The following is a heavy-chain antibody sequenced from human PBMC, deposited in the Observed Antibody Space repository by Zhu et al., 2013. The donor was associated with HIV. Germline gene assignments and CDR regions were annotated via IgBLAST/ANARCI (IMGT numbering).Heavy chain of an antibody. CDR1: GYTFTKYD. D-gene: IGHD5-18*01. J-gene: IGHJ6*03. CDR2: MNPNSGNR. Sequence: QVQLVQSGPELKKPGASVRVSCEASGYTFTKYDINWVRQATGQGPEWMGWMNPNSGNRGYAQKFQGRVTMTRNTSTRTAYMELNSLRSEDTAVYYCARYKGYSYGRYYYHMDVWGKGTTVTVSS. CDR3: ARYKGYSYGRYYYHMDV. V-gene: IGHV1-8*01.